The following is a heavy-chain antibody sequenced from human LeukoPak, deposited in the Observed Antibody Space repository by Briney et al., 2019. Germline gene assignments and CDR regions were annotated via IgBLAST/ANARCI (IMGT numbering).Heavy chain of an antibody. V-gene: IGHV3-30-3*01. CDR1: GFTFSSYA. CDR3: ASQELGDWFDP. J-gene: IGHJ5*02. CDR2: ISYDGSNK. D-gene: IGHD3-3*02. Sequence: GGSLRLSCAASGFTFSSYAMHWVRQAPGKRLEWVAVISYDGSNKYYADSVKGRFTISRDNSKNTLYLQMNSLRAEDTAVYYCASQELGDWFDPWGQGTLVTVSS.